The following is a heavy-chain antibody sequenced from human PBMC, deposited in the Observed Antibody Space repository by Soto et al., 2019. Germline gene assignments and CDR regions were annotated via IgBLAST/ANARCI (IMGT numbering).Heavy chain of an antibody. D-gene: IGHD3-10*01. CDR2: ISFDGSNK. J-gene: IGHJ4*02. CDR1: GFTFNTYG. Sequence: VGSLRLSCAASGFTFNTYGMHWVRRAPGKGLEWVAVISFDGSNKYYADSVKGRFTISRDNSKNTLYLQMNSLRAEDTAVYYCAKDRGNYYGSGSYSPNDYWGQGTLVTVSS. CDR3: AKDRGNYYGSGSYSPNDY. V-gene: IGHV3-30*18.